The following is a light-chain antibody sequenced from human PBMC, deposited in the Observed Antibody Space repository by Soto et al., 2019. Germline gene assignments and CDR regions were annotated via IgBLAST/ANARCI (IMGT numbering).Light chain of an antibody. Sequence: EIVRTQSPATLSVSPGERATLFCRASQSVSSNLAWYQQKAGQAPRLLIYGTSTRATGIPARFSGSGSGTDFTLTISRLQSEDFAVYYCQQYNNWPPLTFGGGTKVEIK. J-gene: IGKJ4*01. V-gene: IGKV3-15*01. CDR2: GTS. CDR1: QSVSSN. CDR3: QQYNNWPPLT.